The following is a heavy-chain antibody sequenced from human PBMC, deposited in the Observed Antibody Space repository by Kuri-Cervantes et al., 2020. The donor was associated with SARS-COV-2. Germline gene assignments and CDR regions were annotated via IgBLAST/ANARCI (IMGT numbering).Heavy chain of an antibody. CDR3: ARGRTSSS. J-gene: IGHJ4*02. CDR1: GGSFSGYY. V-gene: IGHV4-34*01. Sequence: GSLRLSCAVYGGSFSGYYWSWIRQPPGKGLEWIGEINHSGSTNYNPSLKSRVTISVDTSKNQFSLKLSSVTAADTAVYYCARGRTSSSWGRGTLVPSPQ. CDR2: INHSGST. D-gene: IGHD6-13*01.